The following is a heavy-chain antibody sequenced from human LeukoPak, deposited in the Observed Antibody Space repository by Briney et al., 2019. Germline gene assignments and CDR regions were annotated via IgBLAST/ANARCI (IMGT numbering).Heavy chain of an antibody. CDR3: ARGGYDILTGDTQPHYIDY. D-gene: IGHD3-9*01. CDR1: GGSISSYY. V-gene: IGHV4-59*01. CDR2: IYYSGST. J-gene: IGHJ4*02. Sequence: SETLSLTCTVSGGSISSYYWSWIRQPPGKGLEWIGYIYYSGSTNYNPSLKSRVTISVDTSKNQFSLKLSSVTAADTAVYYCARGGYDILTGDTQPHYIDYWGQGTLVTVSS.